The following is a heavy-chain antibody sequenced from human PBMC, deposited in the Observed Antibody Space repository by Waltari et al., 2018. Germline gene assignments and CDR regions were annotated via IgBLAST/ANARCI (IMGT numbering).Heavy chain of an antibody. CDR3: ARDPGGWNVDY. CDR2: INTGYGNT. D-gene: IGHD1-1*01. CDR1: GDIFSSRA. J-gene: IGHJ4*02. V-gene: IGHV1-3*04. Sequence: QVQLVQSGAEVKGPGASVTVSGRASGDIFSSRAMHWGRQAPGQRLEWMGWINTGYGNTKYSKKFQGRVIFTRDTSASTAYMDLSGLTSDDTAVYYCARDPGGWNVDYWGQGTHVTVSS.